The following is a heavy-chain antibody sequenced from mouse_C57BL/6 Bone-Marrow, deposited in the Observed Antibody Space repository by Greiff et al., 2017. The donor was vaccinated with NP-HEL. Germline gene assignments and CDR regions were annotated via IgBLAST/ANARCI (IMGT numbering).Heavy chain of an antibody. CDR1: GYTFTDYY. CDR3: ARGYDYDGGFDY. CDR2: IFPGSGST. J-gene: IGHJ2*01. V-gene: IGHV1-75*01. Sequence: QVHVKQSGPELVKPGASVKISCKASGYTFTDYYINWVKQRPGQGLEWIGWIFPGSGSTYYNEKFKGKATLTVDKSSSTAYMLLSSLTSEDSAVYFCARGYDYDGGFDYWGQGTTLTVSS. D-gene: IGHD2-4*01.